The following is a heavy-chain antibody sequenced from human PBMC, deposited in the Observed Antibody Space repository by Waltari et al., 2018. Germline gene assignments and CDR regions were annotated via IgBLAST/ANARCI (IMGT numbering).Heavy chain of an antibody. Sequence: QVQLVQSGAEVKKPGSSVKVSCKASGGTFSSYAISWVRQAPGQGLEWMGGIIPIFGTANYAQKLHGGVTITADESTSTAYMELSSLRSEDTAVYYCARERGYDFYYYYGMDVWGQGTTVTVSS. CDR1: GGTFSSYA. J-gene: IGHJ6*02. CDR3: ARERGYDFYYYYGMDV. D-gene: IGHD5-12*01. CDR2: IIPIFGTA. V-gene: IGHV1-69*01.